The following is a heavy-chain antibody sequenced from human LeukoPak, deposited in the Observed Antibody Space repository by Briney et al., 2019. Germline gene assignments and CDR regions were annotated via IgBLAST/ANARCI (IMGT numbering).Heavy chain of an antibody. CDR1: GFTFSSYA. J-gene: IGHJ3*02. CDR3: AKVDSSGWYGGVAFDI. Sequence: SGGSLRLSCATSGFTFSSYAMSWVRQAPGKGPEWVSAISGSGGSTYYADSVKGRFTISRDNSKNTLSLQMSSLRAEETAVYYCAKVDSSGWYGGVAFDIWGQGTVVIVSS. CDR2: ISGSGGST. V-gene: IGHV3-23*01. D-gene: IGHD6-19*01.